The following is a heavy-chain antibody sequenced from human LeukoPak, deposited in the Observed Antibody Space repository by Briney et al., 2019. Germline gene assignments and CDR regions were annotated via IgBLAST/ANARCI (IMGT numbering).Heavy chain of an antibody. CDR3: ARYRYYYDSSGYSGGMDV. D-gene: IGHD3-22*01. CDR2: IYSGGST. CDR1: GFTVSSNY. J-gene: IGHJ6*02. V-gene: IGHV3-53*01. Sequence: GSLRLSCAASGFTVSSNYMSWVRQAPGKGLEWVSVIYSGGSTYYADSVKGRFTISRDNSKNTLYLQMNSLRAEDTAVYYCARYRYYYDSSGYSGGMDVWGQGTTVTVSS.